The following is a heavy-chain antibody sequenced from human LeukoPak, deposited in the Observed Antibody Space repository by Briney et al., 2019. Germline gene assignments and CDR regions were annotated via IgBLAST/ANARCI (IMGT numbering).Heavy chain of an antibody. V-gene: IGHV3-21*01. CDR3: ARDFGAVGATHFDY. J-gene: IGHJ4*02. D-gene: IGHD1-26*01. CDR2: ISSSSSYI. Sequence: PGGSLRLSCAASGFTFSSYSMNWVRQAPGKGLEWVSSISSSSSYIYYADSVKGRFTISRDNAENSLYLQMNSLRAEDTAVYYCARDFGAVGATHFDYWGQGTLVTVSS. CDR1: GFTFSSYS.